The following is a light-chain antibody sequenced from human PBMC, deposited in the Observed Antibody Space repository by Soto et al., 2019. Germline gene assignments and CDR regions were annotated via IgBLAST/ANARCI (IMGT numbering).Light chain of an antibody. CDR3: QQTYTTPEIT. CDR1: QDISGY. J-gene: IGKJ5*01. CDR2: GAS. Sequence: AIRMTQSPSSLSASTGDRVTITCRASQDISGYLAWYQQKPGKAPNLLMYGASYLKSGVPTRFSGSGSGTDFTLTISSLQPEDFAIYYCQQTYTTPEITFGQGTRLEIK. V-gene: IGKV1-8*01.